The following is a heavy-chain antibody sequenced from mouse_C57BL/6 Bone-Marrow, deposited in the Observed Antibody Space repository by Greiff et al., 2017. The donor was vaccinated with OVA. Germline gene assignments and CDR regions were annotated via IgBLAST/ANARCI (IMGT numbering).Heavy chain of an antibody. V-gene: IGHV5-4*03. CDR2: ISDGGSYT. Sequence: EVKVVESGGGLVKPGGSLKLSCAASGFTFSSYAMSWVRQTPEKRLEWVATISDGGSYTYYPDNVKGRFTISRDNAKNNLYLQMSHLKSEDTAMYYCARVDTTVVAKAYWGQGTLVTVSA. D-gene: IGHD1-1*01. CDR3: ARVDTTVVAKAY. CDR1: GFTFSSYA. J-gene: IGHJ3*01.